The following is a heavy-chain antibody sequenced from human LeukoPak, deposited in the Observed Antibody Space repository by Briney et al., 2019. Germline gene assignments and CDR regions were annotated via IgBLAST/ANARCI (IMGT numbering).Heavy chain of an antibody. CDR2: IREDGSEK. D-gene: IGHD7-27*01. CDR3: ARAFLTGNWFDP. Sequence: GGSLRLSCAGSGFTFSAYWMSWVRQAPGKGLEWVATIREDGSEKYYVDSVKGRFTISRDNAKNSLYLQMNSLRAEDTAVYYCARAFLTGNWFDPWGQGTLVTVSS. J-gene: IGHJ5*02. V-gene: IGHV3-7*03. CDR1: GFTFSAYW.